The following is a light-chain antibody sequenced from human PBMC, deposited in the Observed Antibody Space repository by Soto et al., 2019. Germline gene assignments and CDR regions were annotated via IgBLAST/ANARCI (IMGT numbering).Light chain of an antibody. V-gene: IGKV3-20*01. Sequence: EFVLTQSPGTLSFSRGERATLSCRASQTVRNNYLALYQQKPGQAPRLLIYDASSRATGIPDRFSGGGSGTDFTLTISRLEPEDFAVYYCQQFSSYPLTFGGGTKVDIK. CDR3: QQFSSYPLT. CDR2: DAS. J-gene: IGKJ4*01. CDR1: QTVRNNY.